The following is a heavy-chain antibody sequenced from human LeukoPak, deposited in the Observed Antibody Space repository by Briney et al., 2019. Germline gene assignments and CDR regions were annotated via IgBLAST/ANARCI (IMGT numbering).Heavy chain of an antibody. CDR3: LTDIYTGTNWYMGQGWFDP. D-gene: IGHD6-13*01. Sequence: GGSLRLSCAASGISFSSHWMHWVRLAPGKGLVWVAHISRDGSSTTYADSVKGRFTISRDNAKNTLYLQMNSLRAEDTAVYYCLTDIYTGTNWYMGQGWFDPWGQGTLVTVSS. CDR2: ISRDGSST. V-gene: IGHV3-74*01. CDR1: GISFSSHW. J-gene: IGHJ5*02.